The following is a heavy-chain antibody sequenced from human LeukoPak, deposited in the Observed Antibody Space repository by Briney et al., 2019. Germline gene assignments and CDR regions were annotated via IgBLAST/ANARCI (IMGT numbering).Heavy chain of an antibody. CDR1: GFTFSSYG. D-gene: IGHD2-15*01. Sequence: GRSLRLSCAASGFTFSSYGMHWVRQAPGKGLEWVAVIWYDGSNKYYADSVKGRITISRDNSKNTLYLQMNSLRAEDTAVYYCARDNCSGGSCYADYWGQGTLVTVSS. CDR3: ARDNCSGGSCYADY. J-gene: IGHJ4*02. V-gene: IGHV3-33*01. CDR2: IWYDGSNK.